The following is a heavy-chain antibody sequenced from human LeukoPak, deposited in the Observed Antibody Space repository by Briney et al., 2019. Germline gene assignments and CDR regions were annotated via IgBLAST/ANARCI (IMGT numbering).Heavy chain of an antibody. J-gene: IGHJ4*02. CDR2: ISAYNGNT. D-gene: IGHD1-26*01. Sequence: ASVKVPCKASGYTFTSYGISWVRQAPGQGLEWMGWISAYNGNTNYAQKLQGRVTMTTDTSTSTAYMELRSLRSDDTAVYYCARARLSGSYPYFDYWGQGTLVTVSS. V-gene: IGHV1-18*01. CDR3: ARARLSGSYPYFDY. CDR1: GYTFTSYG.